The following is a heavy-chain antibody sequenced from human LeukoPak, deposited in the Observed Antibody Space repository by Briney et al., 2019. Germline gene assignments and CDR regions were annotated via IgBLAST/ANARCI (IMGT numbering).Heavy chain of an antibody. Sequence: PSVTLSLTCAVYGGSFSGYNFSWLRQSPEKGLEWIGEINDSGSTNYNPSLKSRVSMSVDTSKNQFSLKLSSVTAADTAVYYCARDIRPFWGGALAFDIWGQGTMVTVSS. CDR2: INDSGST. CDR3: ARDIRPFWGGALAFDI. V-gene: IGHV4-34*01. D-gene: IGHD3-3*01. CDR1: GGSFSGYN. J-gene: IGHJ3*02.